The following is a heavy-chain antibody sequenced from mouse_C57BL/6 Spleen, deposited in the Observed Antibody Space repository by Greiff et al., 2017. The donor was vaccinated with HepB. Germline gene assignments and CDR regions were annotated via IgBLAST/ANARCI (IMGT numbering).Heavy chain of an antibody. CDR3: ASSSRRYYFDY. Sequence: VQLQQSGPELVKPGASVKISCKASGYAFSSSWMNWVKQRPGKGLEWIGRIYPGDGDTNYNGKFKGKATLTADKSSSTADMQLSSLTSEDSAVYFCASSSRRYYFDYWGQGTTLTVSS. J-gene: IGHJ2*01. D-gene: IGHD1-1*01. V-gene: IGHV1-82*01. CDR2: IYPGDGDT. CDR1: GYAFSSSW.